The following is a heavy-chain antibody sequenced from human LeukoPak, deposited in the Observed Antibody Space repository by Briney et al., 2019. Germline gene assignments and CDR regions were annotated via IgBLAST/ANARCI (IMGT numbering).Heavy chain of an antibody. Sequence: GGSLRLSCAASGFTFSSYAMHWVRQAPGKGLEWVAVISYDGSNKYYADSVKGRFTISRDNAKNTLYLQMNSLRAEDTAVYYCARRRDSGSLQHFDYWGQGTLVAVSS. CDR3: ARRRDSGSLQHFDY. J-gene: IGHJ4*02. CDR2: ISYDGSNK. D-gene: IGHD1-26*01. CDR1: GFTFSSYA. V-gene: IGHV3-30*04.